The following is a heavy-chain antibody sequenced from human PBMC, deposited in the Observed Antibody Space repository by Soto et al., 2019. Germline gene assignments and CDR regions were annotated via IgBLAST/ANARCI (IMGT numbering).Heavy chain of an antibody. V-gene: IGHV3-33*01. D-gene: IGHD1-26*01. Sequence: GGSLRFSGAASGFTFSSYGIHWVRQAPCKGLEWVAVIWYDGSNKYYADSVKGRFTISRDNSKNTLYLQMNSLRAEDTAVYYCARDATLDQSGRAMDVWGQRTTVTVCS. CDR2: IWYDGSNK. CDR3: ARDATLDQSGRAMDV. J-gene: IGHJ6*02. CDR1: GFTFSSYG.